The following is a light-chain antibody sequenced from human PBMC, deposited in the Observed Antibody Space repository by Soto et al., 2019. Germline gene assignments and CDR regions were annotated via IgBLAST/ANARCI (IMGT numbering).Light chain of an antibody. V-gene: IGLV1-44*01. CDR1: SSNIGIKS. CDR3: AAWDDSLNGREV. Sequence: QSVLTQPPSGSGIPGQRGTISWSGSSSNIGIKSVNWNQQLPGAAPKLLISSNNQRPSGVPDRFSGSKSGTSASLAISGLHSEDEADYYCAAWDDSLNGREVFGTGTKVTVL. J-gene: IGLJ1*01. CDR2: SNN.